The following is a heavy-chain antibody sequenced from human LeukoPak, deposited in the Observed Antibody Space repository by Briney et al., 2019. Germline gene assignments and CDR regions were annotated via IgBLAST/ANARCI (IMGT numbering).Heavy chain of an antibody. CDR2: IIPIFGIA. Sequence: SVKVSCKASGGTFSSYAISWVRQAPGRGLEWMGRIIPIFGIANYAQKFQGRVTITADKSTSTAYMELSSLRSEDTAVYYCARMTTVTTRGYYDSSGYFIWGQGTLVTVSS. J-gene: IGHJ4*02. V-gene: IGHV1-69*04. CDR1: GGTFSSYA. D-gene: IGHD3-22*01. CDR3: ARMTTVTTRGYYDSSGYFI.